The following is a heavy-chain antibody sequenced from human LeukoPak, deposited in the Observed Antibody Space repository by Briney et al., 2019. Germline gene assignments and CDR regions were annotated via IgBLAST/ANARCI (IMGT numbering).Heavy chain of an antibody. D-gene: IGHD3-22*01. CDR3: ARGKGGYYYMDV. CDR2: ISAYNGNT. J-gene: IGHJ6*03. Sequence: GAPVKVSCKASGYTFTTYSINWVRQAPGQGLEWMGCISAYNGNTNYAQKLQGRVTMTTDTSTSTAYMELRSLRSDDTAVYYCARGKGGYYYMDVWGKGTTVTVSS. V-gene: IGHV1-18*01. CDR1: GYTFTTYS.